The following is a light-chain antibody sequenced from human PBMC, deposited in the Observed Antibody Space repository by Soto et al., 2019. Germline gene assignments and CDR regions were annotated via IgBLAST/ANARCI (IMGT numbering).Light chain of an antibody. J-gene: IGLJ1*01. Sequence: QSALTQPASVSGSPGQSITISCTGTSSDVGGYNYVSWYQQPPGKAPKLMIYDVSNRPSGVSYRFSGSKSGTTASLTISGLQAEDEADYYCSSYSSSSTRVFGTGTKLTVL. CDR1: SSDVGGYNY. CDR2: DVS. CDR3: SSYSSSSTRV. V-gene: IGLV2-14*01.